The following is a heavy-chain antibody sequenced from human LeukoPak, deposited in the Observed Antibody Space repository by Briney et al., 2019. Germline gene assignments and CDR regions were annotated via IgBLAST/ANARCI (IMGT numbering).Heavy chain of an antibody. CDR3: VSPRGFSYGYFDY. CDR2: IYYSKNT. V-gene: IGHV4-39*01. CDR1: GGSIRSSSAY. J-gene: IGHJ4*02. Sequence: LETLSLTCTVSGGSIRSSSAYWGWIRQPPGKGLEGVGSIYYSKNTYYNPSLKSRVTISADTSKNQFSLTLGSVSATDTAVYYCVSPRGFSYGYFDYWGQGTLVTVSS. D-gene: IGHD5-18*01.